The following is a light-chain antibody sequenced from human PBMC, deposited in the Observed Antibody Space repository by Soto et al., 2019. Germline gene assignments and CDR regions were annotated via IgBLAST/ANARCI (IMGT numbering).Light chain of an antibody. Sequence: QPVLTQSPSASASLGASVKLTCTLSSGHSSYAIAWHQQQPEKAPRYLMKLNSDDSHTKGDGIPDRFSGSSSGAERYLTISSLQSEDEADYYCQTWGTGIQVFGGGTKVTVL. CDR2: LNSDDSH. J-gene: IGLJ2*01. CDR1: SGHSSYA. CDR3: QTWGTGIQV. V-gene: IGLV4-69*01.